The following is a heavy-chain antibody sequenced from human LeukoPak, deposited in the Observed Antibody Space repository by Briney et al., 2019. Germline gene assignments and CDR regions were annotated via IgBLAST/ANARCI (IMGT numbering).Heavy chain of an antibody. D-gene: IGHD4-11*01. CDR3: ARHGGLGVTTSPHFDY. CDR2: IYTSGST. V-gene: IGHV4-61*02. CDR1: GGSISSGSYY. Sequence: SETLSLTCTVSGGSISSGSYYWSWIRQPGGKGLEWIGRIYTSGSTNYNPSLKSRVTISVDTSKNQFSLKLSSVPAADTAVYYCARHGGLGVTTSPHFDYWGQGTLVTVSS. J-gene: IGHJ4*02.